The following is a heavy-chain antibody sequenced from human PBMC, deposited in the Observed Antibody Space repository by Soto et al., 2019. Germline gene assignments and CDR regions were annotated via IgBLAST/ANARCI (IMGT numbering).Heavy chain of an antibody. CDR3: ARAQLWFVGYYYYGMDV. V-gene: IGHV1-8*01. D-gene: IGHD5-18*01. CDR2: MNPNSGNT. CDR1: GYTFTSYD. Sequence: GASVKVSCKASGYTFTSYDINWVRQATGQGLEWMGWMNPNSGNTGCAQKFQGRVTMTRNTSISTAYMELSSLRSEDTAVYYCARAQLWFVGYYYYGMDVWGQGTTVTVSS. J-gene: IGHJ6*02.